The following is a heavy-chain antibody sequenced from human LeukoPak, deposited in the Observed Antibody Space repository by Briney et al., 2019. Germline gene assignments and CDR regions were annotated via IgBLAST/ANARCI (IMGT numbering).Heavy chain of an antibody. CDR2: IKEDGREK. CDR3: ARNGGAYSSSWYAPDY. CDR1: GFTFSSYW. J-gene: IGHJ4*02. V-gene: IGHV3-7*01. D-gene: IGHD6-13*01. Sequence: PGGSLRLSCGVSGFTFSSYWMSWVRQAPGKGLEWVANIKEDGREKYYVDSVKGRFTISRDNAKNSLYLQMNSLRAEDTAVYYCARNGGAYSSSWYAPDYWGQGTLVTVSS.